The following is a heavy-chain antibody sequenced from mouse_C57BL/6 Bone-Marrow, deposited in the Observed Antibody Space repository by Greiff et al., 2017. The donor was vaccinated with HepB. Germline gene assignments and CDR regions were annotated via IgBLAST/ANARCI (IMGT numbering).Heavy chain of an antibody. CDR1: GFTFSDYY. J-gene: IGHJ4*01. V-gene: IGHV5-16*01. Sequence: EVKVVESEGGLVQPGSSMKLSCTASGFTFSDYYMAWVRQVPEKGLEWVANINYDGSSTYYLDSLKSRFIISRDNAKNILYLQMSSLKSEDTATYYCARDRAYWSNYAMDYWGQGTSVTVSS. CDR2: INYDGSST. D-gene: IGHD2-10*01. CDR3: ARDRAYWSNYAMDY.